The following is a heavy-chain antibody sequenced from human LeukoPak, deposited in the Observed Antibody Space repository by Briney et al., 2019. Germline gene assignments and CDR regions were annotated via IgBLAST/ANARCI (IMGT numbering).Heavy chain of an antibody. CDR1: GFTFSYCG. CDR3: AKDLMRDRWFGES. CDR2: IRYDGNDK. J-gene: IGHJ5*02. D-gene: IGHD3-10*01. V-gene: IGHV3-30*02. Sequence: PGGSLRLSCAASGFTFSYCGMHWVRQAPGKGLEWVAFIRYDGNDKFYADSVKGRFTISRDTSRNTLFLQMNSLRTDDTAVYYCAKDLMRDRWFGESWGQGTLVTVSS.